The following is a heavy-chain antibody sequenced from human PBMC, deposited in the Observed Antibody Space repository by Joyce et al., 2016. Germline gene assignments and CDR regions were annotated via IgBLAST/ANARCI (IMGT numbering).Heavy chain of an antibody. J-gene: IGHJ1*01. CDR1: GGSVCGYY. CDR3: ARARRVIILARGEMGEYLQH. V-gene: IGHV4-34*01. CDR2: VNDSGST. Sequence: QVQLQEWGAGLLKPSETLSLTCAVYGGSVCGYYWSWIRQAPGMGLEWMGDVNDSGSTNYNTSLKSRATTSMNTCKNQFSLRLTTVTAADTAVYVCARARRVIILARGEMGEYLQHWGRGTVVIVSS. D-gene: IGHD3-10*01.